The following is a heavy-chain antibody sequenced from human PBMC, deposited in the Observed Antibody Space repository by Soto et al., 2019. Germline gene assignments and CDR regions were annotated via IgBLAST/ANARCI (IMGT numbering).Heavy chain of an antibody. CDR2: ISGSGGST. J-gene: IGHJ4*02. D-gene: IGHD6-19*01. Sequence: EVQLLESGGGLVQPGGSLRLSCAASGFTFSSYAMSWVRQAPGKGLEWVSAISGSGGSTYYADSVKGRFTISRDNSKNTLYLEMNSLRAEDTAVYYCAKDIAVAGTGFDYWGQGTLVTVSS. CDR3: AKDIAVAGTGFDY. CDR1: GFTFSSYA. V-gene: IGHV3-23*01.